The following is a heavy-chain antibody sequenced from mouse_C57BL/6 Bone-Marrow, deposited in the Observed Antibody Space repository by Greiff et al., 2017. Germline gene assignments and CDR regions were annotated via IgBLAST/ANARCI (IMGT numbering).Heavy chain of an antibody. Sequence: VKLQESGAELARPGASVKLSCTASGYTFTSYGISWVKQRTGQGLEWIGEIYPRSGNTYYTEKFKGKATLTADTSSSTALMELRSLTSEDAAVYFCARGRYDDYAVDYWGQGTSVTVSS. CDR2: IYPRSGNT. CDR3: ARGRYDDYAVDY. D-gene: IGHD2-14*01. CDR1: GYTFTSYG. V-gene: IGHV1-81*01. J-gene: IGHJ4*01.